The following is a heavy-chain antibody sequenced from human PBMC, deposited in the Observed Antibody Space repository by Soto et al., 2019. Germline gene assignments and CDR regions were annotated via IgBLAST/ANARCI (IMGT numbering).Heavy chain of an antibody. CDR1: GDSIISSDFY. V-gene: IGHV4-39*01. Sequence: PSATLSLTCSVSGDSIISSDFYWVWFRQPPGKGLEWIGSIFYLGSSYYNPSLKSRVTMSVDTSKNQFSLRLRSVTAADTALYFCARHSLALRKNNWFDPWGQGIMVTVSS. CDR3: ARHSLALRKNNWFDP. CDR2: IFYLGSS. D-gene: IGHD2-15*01. J-gene: IGHJ5*02.